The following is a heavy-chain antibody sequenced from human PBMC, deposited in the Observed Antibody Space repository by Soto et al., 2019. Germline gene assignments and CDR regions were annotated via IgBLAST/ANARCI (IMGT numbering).Heavy chain of an antibody. CDR3: AAGHYYYGMDV. V-gene: IGHV4-39*01. CDR2: IYYSGST. J-gene: IGHJ6*02. Sequence: SATQSLTCTVSGGSISSSSYYWGWIRQPPGKGLEWIGSIYYSGSTYYNPSLKSRVTISVDTAKNQFSLKLSSVTAADTAVYYCAAGHYYYGMDVWGQGTTVTVSS. CDR1: GGSISSSSYY.